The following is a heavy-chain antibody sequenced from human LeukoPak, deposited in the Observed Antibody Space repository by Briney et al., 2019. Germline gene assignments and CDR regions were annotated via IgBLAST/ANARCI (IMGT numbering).Heavy chain of an antibody. D-gene: IGHD3-10*01. CDR3: AREASGNGDY. V-gene: IGHV4-39*07. CDR1: GGSISSSSYY. J-gene: IGHJ4*02. CDR2: IYYSGST. Sequence: SETLSLTCTVSGGSISSSSYYWGWIRQPPGKGLEWIGSIYYSGSTNYNPSLKSRVTISVDTSKNQFSLKLSSVTAADTAVYYCAREASGNGDYWGQGTLVTVSS.